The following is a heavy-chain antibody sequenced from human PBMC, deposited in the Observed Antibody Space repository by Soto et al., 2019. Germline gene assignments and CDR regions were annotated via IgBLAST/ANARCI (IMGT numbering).Heavy chain of an antibody. Sequence: EVQLVESGGGLVQPGGSLRLSCAASGFTFSSYDMHWVRQATGKGLEWVSAIGTAGDTYYPGSVKGRFTISRENAKNSLYLQMNSLRAEDTAVYYCARGDPYYDFWSGYYRWGQGTLVTVSS. V-gene: IGHV3-13*01. CDR2: IGTAGDT. CDR1: GFTFSSYD. CDR3: ARGDPYYDFWSGYYR. J-gene: IGHJ4*02. D-gene: IGHD3-3*01.